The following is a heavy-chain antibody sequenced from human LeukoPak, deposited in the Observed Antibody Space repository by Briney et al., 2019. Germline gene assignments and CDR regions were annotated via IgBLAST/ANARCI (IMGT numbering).Heavy chain of an antibody. CDR1: GGSISSYY. CDR2: IYYNGST. Sequence: SETLSLTCTVSGGSISSYYWSWIRQPPGKGLEWIGYIYYNGSTNYNPSLKSRVTISVDTSKNQFSLKLSSVTAADTAVYYCARGGGPVHNYDILTGYPGYFDYWGQGTLVTVSS. J-gene: IGHJ4*02. CDR3: ARGGGPVHNYDILTGYPGYFDY. V-gene: IGHV4-59*01. D-gene: IGHD3-9*01.